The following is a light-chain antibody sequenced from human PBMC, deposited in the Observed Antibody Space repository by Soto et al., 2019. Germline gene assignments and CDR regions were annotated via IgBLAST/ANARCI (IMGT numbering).Light chain of an antibody. J-gene: IGKJ4*01. CDR2: DAS. CDR1: QSVSSF. Sequence: EIVVTQSPATLSLSPGERATLSCRASQSVSSFLAWYQQKPGQAPRLLIYDASNRATGIPPRFSGSGSGTDYTLTISSLEPEDFAVYYCQQRSNWPLTFGGGTKVEIK. V-gene: IGKV3-11*01. CDR3: QQRSNWPLT.